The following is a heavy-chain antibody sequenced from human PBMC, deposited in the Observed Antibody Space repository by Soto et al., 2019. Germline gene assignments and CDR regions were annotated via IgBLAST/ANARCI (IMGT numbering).Heavy chain of an antibody. J-gene: IGHJ4*02. CDR2: IYYSGST. D-gene: IGHD2-15*01. V-gene: IGHV4-59*12. Sequence: PSETLSLTCTVSGGSISSYYWSWIRQPPGRGLEWIGYIYYSGSTYYNPSLKSRVTISVDTSKNQFSLKLTSVTAADTAVYYCARFAPCSDGSCALDYWGQGTLVTVSS. CDR1: GGSISSYY. CDR3: ARFAPCSDGSCALDY.